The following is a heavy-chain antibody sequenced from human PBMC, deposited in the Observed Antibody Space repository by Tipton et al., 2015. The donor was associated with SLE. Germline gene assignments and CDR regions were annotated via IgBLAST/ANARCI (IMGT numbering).Heavy chain of an antibody. D-gene: IGHD5-24*01. CDR1: GFTFKSLS. CDR2: ISFDGSTE. V-gene: IGHV3-30-3*01. J-gene: IGHJ4*02. Sequence: RSLRLSCEASGFTFKSLSMHWVRQAPGKGLEWLALISFDGSTEYYAQSVKGRFTVSRDNSKNTLYLQMSGLRIEDTAIYYCGRDGTEMSTVGIDQWGLGTLVTVSS. CDR3: GRDGTEMSTVGIDQ.